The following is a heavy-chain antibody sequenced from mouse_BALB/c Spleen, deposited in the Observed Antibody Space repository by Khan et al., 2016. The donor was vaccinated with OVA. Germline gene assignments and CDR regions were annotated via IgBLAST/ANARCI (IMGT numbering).Heavy chain of an antibody. J-gene: IGHJ3*01. Sequence: VKLQESGAELVRPGASVKLSCKASGYTFTSYWMNWVKQRPGHGLEWIGRIDPSDSETHYNQMFNDKATLTVDKSSSTAYMHLSSLTSEDSAVYYCARREKYGYDPSWFAYWGQGTLVTVSA. D-gene: IGHD2-2*01. CDR3: ARREKYGYDPSWFAY. CDR1: GYTFTSYW. V-gene: IGHV1-61*01. CDR2: IDPSDSET.